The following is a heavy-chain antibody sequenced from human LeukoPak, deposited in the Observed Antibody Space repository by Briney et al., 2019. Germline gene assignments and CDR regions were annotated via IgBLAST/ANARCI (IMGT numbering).Heavy chain of an antibody. Sequence: SVKVSCKASGGTFSSYAISWVRQAPGQGLEWMGGMIPPFDTATYAQKFQGRVTLTADDFTGKASMELSSLRPEDTAVYYCARVFSAEPLLFLEWQANWFDPWGQGTLVTVSS. D-gene: IGHD3-3*01. CDR1: GGTFSSYA. CDR2: MIPPFDTA. CDR3: ARVFSAEPLLFLEWQANWFDP. V-gene: IGHV1-69*13. J-gene: IGHJ5*02.